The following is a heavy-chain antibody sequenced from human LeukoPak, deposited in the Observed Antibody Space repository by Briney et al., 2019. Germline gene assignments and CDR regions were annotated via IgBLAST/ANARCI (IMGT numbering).Heavy chain of an antibody. CDR1: GYTFTGYY. V-gene: IGHV1-2*04. Sequence: ASVKVSCKASGYTFTGYYMHWVRQAPGQGLEWMGWINPNSGGTNYAQKFQGWVTMTRDTSISTAYMELSRLRSDDTAVYYWARARRYGQSYYVDYGGQGTLVTVSS. J-gene: IGHJ4*02. CDR3: ARARRYGQSYYVDY. CDR2: INPNSGGT. D-gene: IGHD6-6*01.